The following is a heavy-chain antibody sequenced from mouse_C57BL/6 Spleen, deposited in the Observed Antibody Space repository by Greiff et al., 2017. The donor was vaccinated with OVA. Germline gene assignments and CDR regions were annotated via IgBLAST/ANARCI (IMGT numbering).Heavy chain of an antibody. CDR3: AREHYYGTGYFDV. J-gene: IGHJ1*03. CDR1: GYSITSGYY. Sequence: EVQVVESGPGLVKPSQSLSLTCSVPGYSITSGYYWNWIRQFPGNKLEWMGYISYDGSNNYNPSLKNRISITRDTSKNQFFLKLNSVTTEDTATYYCAREHYYGTGYFDVWGTGTTVTVSS. V-gene: IGHV3-6*01. D-gene: IGHD1-1*01. CDR2: ISYDGSN.